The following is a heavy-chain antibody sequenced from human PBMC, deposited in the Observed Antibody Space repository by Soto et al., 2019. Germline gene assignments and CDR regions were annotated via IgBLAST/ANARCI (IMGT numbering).Heavy chain of an antibody. Sequence: ASVKVSCKASGYTFINFFIHLVRQAPGQGLEWVGIINPSGGATTDPQKFQGRVTMTSDTSTSTVYMDVSSLRFDDTAVYYCARSHCSGGSCYLGAFDTWGRGTMVTVSS. CDR3: ARSHCSGGSCYLGAFDT. CDR1: GYTFINFF. J-gene: IGHJ3*02. CDR2: INPSGGAT. V-gene: IGHV1-46*01. D-gene: IGHD2-15*01.